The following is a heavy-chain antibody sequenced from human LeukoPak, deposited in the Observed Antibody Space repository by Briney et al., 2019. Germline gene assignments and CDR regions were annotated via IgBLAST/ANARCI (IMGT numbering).Heavy chain of an antibody. J-gene: IGHJ4*02. Sequence: GGSLRLSCAASGFTFSSYGMHWVRQAPGKGLEWVAVIWYDGSNKYYADSVKGRLTISRDNSKNTLYLQMNSLRAEDTAVYYCARDIAVAGTAILALDYWGQGTLVTVSS. CDR3: ARDIAVAGTAILALDY. CDR1: GFTFSSYG. D-gene: IGHD6-19*01. V-gene: IGHV3-33*01. CDR2: IWYDGSNK.